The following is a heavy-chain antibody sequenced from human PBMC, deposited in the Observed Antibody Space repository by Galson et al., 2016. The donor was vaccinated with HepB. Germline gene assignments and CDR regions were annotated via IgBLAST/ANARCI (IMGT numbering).Heavy chain of an antibody. D-gene: IGHD4-17*01. CDR3: ARRTTVTKGFDY. V-gene: IGHV4-31*03. Sequence: TLSLTCTVSGGSMSRGDDYRTWIRQHPGKGLEWIGHVYHRGSTYYNPSLKSRVTMSVDTSTKSFALRLNSVTAADTAVYYCARRTTVTKGFDYWGQGALVTVSS. CDR1: GGSMSRGDDY. J-gene: IGHJ4*02. CDR2: VYHRGST.